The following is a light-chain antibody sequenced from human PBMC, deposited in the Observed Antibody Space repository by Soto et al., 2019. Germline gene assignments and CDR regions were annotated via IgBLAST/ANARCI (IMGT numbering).Light chain of an antibody. Sequence: DIQMTQSPSTLSAYVEDRVTITCRASQSISSWLAWYQQKPGKAPKLLIYDASSLESGVPSRFSGGGSGTEFTLTISSLQSEDFAVYYCQQYEKWPPSITFGQGTRLE. CDR1: QSISSW. V-gene: IGKV1-5*01. J-gene: IGKJ5*01. CDR2: DAS. CDR3: QQYEKWPPSIT.